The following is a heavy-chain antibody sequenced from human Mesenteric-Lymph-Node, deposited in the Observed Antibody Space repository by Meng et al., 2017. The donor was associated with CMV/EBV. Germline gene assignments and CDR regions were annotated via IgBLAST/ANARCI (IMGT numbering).Heavy chain of an antibody. Sequence: GGSCCGYYWMRIRQPPGKGLKWIGEINHSGSTNYNPSLKSRVTISVDTSKNQFSLKLSSVTAADTAVYYCARGYSGRYLRRFYFDYWGQGTLVTVSS. D-gene: IGHD1-26*01. J-gene: IGHJ4*02. CDR2: INHSGST. CDR1: GGSCCGYY. V-gene: IGHV4-34*01. CDR3: ARGYSGRYLRRFYFDY.